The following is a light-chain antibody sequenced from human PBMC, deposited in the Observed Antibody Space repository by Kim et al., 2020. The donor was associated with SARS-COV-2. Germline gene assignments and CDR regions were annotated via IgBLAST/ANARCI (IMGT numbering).Light chain of an antibody. CDR3: QVWDSSSSRDV. Sequence: ATGKTSRITCEGNNSGSRSVPWYQQKPGQAPVLVIYYDSDRPSGIPSRFSGSISGNTATLTISRVEAGDESDYYCQVWDSSSSRDVFGTGTKVNVL. CDR2: YDS. V-gene: IGLV3-21*04. CDR1: NSGSRS. J-gene: IGLJ1*01.